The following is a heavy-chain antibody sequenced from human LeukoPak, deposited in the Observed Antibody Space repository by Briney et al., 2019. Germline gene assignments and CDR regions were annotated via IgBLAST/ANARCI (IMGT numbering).Heavy chain of an antibody. CDR1: GYTFTVYY. Sequence: ASVKVSCNASGYTFTVYYMHWVRHPPGHGLEWVWGITPHSGGTNYAQKFQGRVTMTRDTSISTAYMELSRLRSDDTAVYYCARGGWDTAMVTNWFDPWGQGTLVTVSS. D-gene: IGHD5-18*01. V-gene: IGHV1-2*02. CDR2: ITPHSGGT. CDR3: ARGGWDTAMVTNWFDP. J-gene: IGHJ5*02.